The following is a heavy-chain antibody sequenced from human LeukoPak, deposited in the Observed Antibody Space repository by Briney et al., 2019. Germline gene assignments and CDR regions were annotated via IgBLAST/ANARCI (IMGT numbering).Heavy chain of an antibody. CDR3: ARVHIVVVTAILEDAFDI. J-gene: IGHJ3*02. CDR1: GGSISSSSYY. D-gene: IGHD2-21*02. CDR2: IYYSGST. V-gene: IGHV4-39*01. Sequence: PSETLSLTCTVSGGSISSSSYYWGWIRQPPGKGLEWIGSIYYSGSTYYNPSLKSRVTISVDTSKNQFSLKLSSVTAADTAVYYCARVHIVVVTAILEDAFDIWGQGTMVTVSS.